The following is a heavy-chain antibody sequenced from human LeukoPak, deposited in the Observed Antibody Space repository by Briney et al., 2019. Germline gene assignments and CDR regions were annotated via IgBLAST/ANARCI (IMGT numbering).Heavy chain of an antibody. CDR2: ISTSSSYI. D-gene: IGHD6-19*01. CDR1: GFPLSRSA. Sequence: PGGSLRLSCAASGFPLSRSAMSWVRQAPGKGLEWVSFISTSSSYIYYADSVKGRFTISRDNAKNSLYLEMNSLRAEDTAVYYCAKDRVSRGIAVDLDYWGQGTLVTVSS. V-gene: IGHV3-21*01. J-gene: IGHJ4*02. CDR3: AKDRVSRGIAVDLDY.